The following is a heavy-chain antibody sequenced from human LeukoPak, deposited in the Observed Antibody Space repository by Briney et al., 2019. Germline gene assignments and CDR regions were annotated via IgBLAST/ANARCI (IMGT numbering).Heavy chain of an antibody. Sequence: GASVKVSCKASGYTFTGYYMHWVRQAPGQGLEWMGCINPNSGVANYAQKFQGRVTMTRDTSISTAYMELSRLRSDDTAVYYCARKIQLHMDVWGKGTTVTVSS. CDR3: ARKIQLHMDV. J-gene: IGHJ6*03. D-gene: IGHD5-18*01. V-gene: IGHV1-2*02. CDR2: INPNSGVA. CDR1: GYTFTGYY.